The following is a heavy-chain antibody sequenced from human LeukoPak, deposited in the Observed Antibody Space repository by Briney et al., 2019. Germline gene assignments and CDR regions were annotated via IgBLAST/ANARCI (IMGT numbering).Heavy chain of an antibody. D-gene: IGHD3-22*01. CDR3: ARRVLGYYDSSVYSSYFDY. J-gene: IGHJ4*02. Sequence: SETLSLTCTVTGGCISSYYWSWIRRPPRKGLQWIGYIYYSGSTNYNPSLKSRVTISVDTSKNQFSLKLSSVTAADTAVYYCARRVLGYYDSSVYSSYFDYWGQGTLVTVSS. CDR1: GGCISSYY. V-gene: IGHV4-59*01. CDR2: IYYSGST.